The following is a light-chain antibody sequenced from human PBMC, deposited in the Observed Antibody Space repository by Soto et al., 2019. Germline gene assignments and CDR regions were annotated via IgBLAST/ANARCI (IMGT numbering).Light chain of an antibody. CDR1: QSVSGN. Sequence: EIVMTQSPATLSVSPGERATLSCRASQSVSGNLAWYQQKPGQAPRLLIYGASTRATGIPARFSGSGSGTEFTLTISRLEPEDFAVYYCQQYGSSPLFTFGPGTKVDIK. V-gene: IGKV3-15*01. J-gene: IGKJ3*01. CDR2: GAS. CDR3: QQYGSSPLFT.